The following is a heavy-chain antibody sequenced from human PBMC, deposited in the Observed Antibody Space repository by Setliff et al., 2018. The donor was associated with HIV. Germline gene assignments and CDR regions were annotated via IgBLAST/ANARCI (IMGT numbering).Heavy chain of an antibody. V-gene: IGHV4-61*08. D-gene: IGHD3-3*01. Sequence: ETLSLTCTVSGGSLTHHDHYWSWIRQPPGKPLEWIASIYHSGTTNYNGSLRSRATISVDTSKNQFSLRLSSVTTADTAVYYCARRNDHYYEGNFDSWGQGRLVTVSS. CDR1: GGSLTHHDHY. CDR2: IYHSGTT. J-gene: IGHJ4*02. CDR3: ARRNDHYYEGNFDS.